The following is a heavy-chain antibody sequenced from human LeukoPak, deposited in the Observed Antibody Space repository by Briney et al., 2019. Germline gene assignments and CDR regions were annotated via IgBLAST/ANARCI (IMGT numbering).Heavy chain of an antibody. J-gene: IGHJ4*02. CDR3: ARDLSRDGYQECYFDY. V-gene: IGHV1-46*03. CDR1: GCTLTTHY. Sequence: ASVKVSCKASGCTLTTHYIHWVRQAPGQGLEWMGMINPSIGSISYAQRFQGRVSMTWDTSTSTVYVELSSLRSEDTAIYYCARDLSRDGYQECYFDYWGQGTLVTVSS. CDR2: INPSIGSI. D-gene: IGHD5-24*01.